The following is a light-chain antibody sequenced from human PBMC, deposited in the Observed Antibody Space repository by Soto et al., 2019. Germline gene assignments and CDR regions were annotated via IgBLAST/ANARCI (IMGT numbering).Light chain of an antibody. CDR1: QTISSW. CDR2: KAS. CDR3: QRSYRGRS. V-gene: IGKV1-5*03. J-gene: IGKJ1*01. Sequence: DIQMTQSPSTLSWSVGDRVTITCRASQTISSWLAWYHQKPVKAPKLLIYKASTLKSGVPSRFSGSGSGTAFTLTISSLPPEDFATYYCQRSYRGRSFGQGTKVDI.